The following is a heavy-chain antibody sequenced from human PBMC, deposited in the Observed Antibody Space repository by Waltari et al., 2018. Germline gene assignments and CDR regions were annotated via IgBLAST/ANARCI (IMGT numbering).Heavy chain of an antibody. CDR3: ARSRWGSDAFDI. V-gene: IGHV3-23*01. Sequence: EVQLLGSGGGMVQHGGYLRLACAADGFKFRSYAMSWVRRGPGKGLGWVSAISGSGGSTYYADSVRGRFTVSRDNSKNTLYLQMNSLRAGNTAVYYCARSRWGSDAFDIWGQGTMVTVSS. CDR2: ISGSGGST. CDR1: GFKFRSYA. J-gene: IGHJ3*02. D-gene: IGHD3-16*01.